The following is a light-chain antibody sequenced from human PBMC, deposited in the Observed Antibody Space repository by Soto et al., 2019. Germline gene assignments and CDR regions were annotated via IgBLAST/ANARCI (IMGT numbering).Light chain of an antibody. CDR1: QSVTSSY. J-gene: IGKJ4*01. Sequence: EIVLTQSPGTVSLSPGERATLSCRASQSVTSSYLAWYQQKPGQAPRLLIYGVSSRATGTPDRFSGSGAGTDFTLTISRLEPEDFAVYYCQQYGDSPLTFGGGTKVDI. V-gene: IGKV3-20*01. CDR3: QQYGDSPLT. CDR2: GVS.